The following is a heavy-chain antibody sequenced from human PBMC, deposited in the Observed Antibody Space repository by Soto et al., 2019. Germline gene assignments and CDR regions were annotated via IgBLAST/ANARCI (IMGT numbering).Heavy chain of an antibody. D-gene: IGHD2-21*02. CDR2: ISGNNGNT. Sequence: QVQLVQSGPEVKKPGASVTLSCKASGYTINNYGISWVRQAPGQGLEWMGWISGNNGNTQYGQKFQGRVSLTTDSSTSTAYMEMRSLRSADTADYYCVRRVVTTLDDAFDILGPGTRVTVSS. V-gene: IGHV1-18*01. CDR1: GYTINNYG. J-gene: IGHJ3*02. CDR3: VRRVVTTLDDAFDI.